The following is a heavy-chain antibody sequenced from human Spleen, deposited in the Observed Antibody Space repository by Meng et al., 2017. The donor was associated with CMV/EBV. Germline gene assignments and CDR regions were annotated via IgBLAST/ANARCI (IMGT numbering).Heavy chain of an antibody. V-gene: IGHV3-66*02. D-gene: IGHD2-21*01. CDR3: AREGWPSVASISARAAFDI. CDR1: GFTVSGNY. J-gene: IGHJ3*02. Sequence: GGSLRLSCAASGFTVSGNYMSWVRQAPGKGLEWVSVIYGGAITYYADSVTGRFTISRDDSKNTLYLHMNSLRRDDTAVYYCAREGWPSVASISARAAFDIWGRGTLVTVSS. CDR2: IYGGAIT.